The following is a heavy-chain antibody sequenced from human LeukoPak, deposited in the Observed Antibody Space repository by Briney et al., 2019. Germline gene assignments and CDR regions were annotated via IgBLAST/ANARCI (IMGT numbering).Heavy chain of an antibody. Sequence: GASVKASCKASGYTFTGYYMHWVRQAPGQGLEWMGWINPNSGGTNYAQKFQGRVTMTRDTSISTAYMELSRLTSDDTAVYYCALGGITAAAPRGNWFDPWGQGILVTVSS. V-gene: IGHV1-2*02. D-gene: IGHD6-13*01. CDR3: ALGGITAAAPRGNWFDP. J-gene: IGHJ5*02. CDR2: INPNSGGT. CDR1: GYTFTGYY.